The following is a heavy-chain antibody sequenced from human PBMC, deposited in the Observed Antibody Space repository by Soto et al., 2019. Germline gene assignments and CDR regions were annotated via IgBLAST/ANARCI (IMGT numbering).Heavy chain of an antibody. D-gene: IGHD6-13*01. J-gene: IGHJ4*02. CDR3: TRGGAANRFDY. CDR1: GDSVSSHSAV. CDR2: TYYRSTWYH. V-gene: IGHV6-1*01. Sequence: SQTLSLTCAISGDSVSSHSAVWNWIRQSQSRGLEWLGRTYYRSTWYHQYAVSVNSRITINPDTSKNQFSLHLNSVTPEDTAVYFCTRGGAANRFDYWGQGTPVTVSS.